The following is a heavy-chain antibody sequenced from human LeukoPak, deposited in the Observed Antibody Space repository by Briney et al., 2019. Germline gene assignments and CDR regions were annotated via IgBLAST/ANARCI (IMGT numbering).Heavy chain of an antibody. Sequence: SETLSLTCTVSGGSINSGSHYWSWIRQPAGKGLEWIGRIYPSGGTTNYNPSLKSRVTISVDRSKNQFSLKLSSVTAADTAVYYCARTLGNCSSTSCYGPYYYYYMDVWGKGTTVTVSS. CDR1: GGSINSGSHY. CDR2: IYPSGGTT. V-gene: IGHV4-61*02. J-gene: IGHJ6*03. CDR3: ARTLGNCSSTSCYGPYYYYYMDV. D-gene: IGHD2-2*01.